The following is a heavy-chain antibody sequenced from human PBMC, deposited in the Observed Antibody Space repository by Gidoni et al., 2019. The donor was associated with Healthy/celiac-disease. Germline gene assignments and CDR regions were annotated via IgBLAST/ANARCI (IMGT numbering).Heavy chain of an antibody. CDR2: LIPILGIA. CDR3: ARDGYYYDSSGYYGY. V-gene: IGHV1-69*08. D-gene: IGHD3-22*01. J-gene: IGHJ4*02. CDR1: GGTFSSYT. Sequence: QVQLVQSGAEVKKPGSSVKVSCKASGGTFSSYTIGWVRQAPGQGLEWMGRLIPILGIANYAQKFQGRVTITADKSTSTAYMELSSLRSEDTAVYYCARDGYYYDSSGYYGYWGQGTLVTVSS.